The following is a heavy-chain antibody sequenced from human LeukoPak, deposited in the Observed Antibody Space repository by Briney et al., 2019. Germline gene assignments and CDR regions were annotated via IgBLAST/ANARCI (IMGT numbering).Heavy chain of an antibody. V-gene: IGHV4-59*01. CDR2: IYYSGST. J-gene: IGHJ4*02. D-gene: IGHD5-18*01. Sequence: PSETLSLTCTVSGGSISGYYWSWIRQPPGKGLEWIGYIYYSGSTNYNPSLKSRVTISVDTSKNQFSLKLSSVTAADTAVYYCAREHVDTAMATRSYYFDYWGQGTLVTVSS. CDR3: AREHVDTAMATRSYYFDY. CDR1: GGSISGYY.